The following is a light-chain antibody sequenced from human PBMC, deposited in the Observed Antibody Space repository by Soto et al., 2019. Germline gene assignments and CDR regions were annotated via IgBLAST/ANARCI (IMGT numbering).Light chain of an antibody. V-gene: IGLV1-51*02. CDR3: GTWDSSLSAGV. CDR1: SSNIGNNY. J-gene: IGLJ3*02. CDR2: ENN. Sequence: QSVLTQPPSVSAAPGQTVTISCSGSSSNIGNNYVSSYQQLPGTAPNLLIYENNRRRSGIPYRCSGSKSGTSATLGITGLQTGDEDDYYCGTWDSSLSAGVFGAGTQLTVL.